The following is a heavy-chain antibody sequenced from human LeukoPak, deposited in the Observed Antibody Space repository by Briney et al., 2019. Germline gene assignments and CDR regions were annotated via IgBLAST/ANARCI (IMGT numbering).Heavy chain of an antibody. CDR1: GGSFSGYY. V-gene: IGHV4-34*01. Sequence: SETLSLTCAVYGGSFSGYYWSWIRQPPGKGLEWIGEINYSGSTNYNPSLKSRVTISVDTSKNQFSLKLSSVTAADTAVYYCARVPYYYDSSFDYWGQGTLVTVSS. CDR2: INYSGST. D-gene: IGHD3-22*01. J-gene: IGHJ4*02. CDR3: ARVPYYYDSSFDY.